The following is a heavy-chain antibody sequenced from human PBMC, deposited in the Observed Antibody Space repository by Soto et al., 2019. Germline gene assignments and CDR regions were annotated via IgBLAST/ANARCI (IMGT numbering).Heavy chain of an antibody. Sequence: SETLSLTCTVSGGSISSSSYYWGWIRQPPGKGLEWIGSIYYSGSTYYNPSLKSRVTISVDTSKNQFSLKLSSVTAADTAVYYCARPIPPLRFLEWPGPFDYWGQGTLVTVSS. D-gene: IGHD3-3*01. V-gene: IGHV4-39*01. CDR2: IYYSGST. J-gene: IGHJ4*02. CDR1: GGSISSSSYY. CDR3: ARPIPPLRFLEWPGPFDY.